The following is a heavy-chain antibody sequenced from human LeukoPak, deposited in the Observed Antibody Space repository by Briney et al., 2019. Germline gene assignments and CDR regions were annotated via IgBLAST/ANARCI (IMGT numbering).Heavy chain of an antibody. CDR3: ARIWVAPLSFDY. J-gene: IGHJ4*02. Sequence: PSETLSLTCAVSGYSISSGYYWGWIRQPPGKGLEWIGSIYHSGSTYYNPSLKSRVTISVDTSKNQFSLKLRSVTAADTAMYYCARIWVAPLSFDYWGQGTLVTVSS. CDR1: GYSISSGYY. CDR2: IYHSGST. V-gene: IGHV4-38-2*01. D-gene: IGHD2-15*01.